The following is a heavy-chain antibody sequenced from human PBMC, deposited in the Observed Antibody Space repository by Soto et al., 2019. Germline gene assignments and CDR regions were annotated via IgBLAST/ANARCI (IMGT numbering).Heavy chain of an antibody. Sequence: EVQLVETGGGLIQPGGSLRLSCAASGFTVSSKYMSWVRQAPGKGLEWVSVVYSGGSTYYADSVKGRFTISRDTSKNAIYLRMNSLRAEDTAVYYCARGEDYGDYFDNWGQGTLVTVSS. CDR3: ARGEDYGDYFDN. D-gene: IGHD4-17*01. J-gene: IGHJ4*02. CDR2: VYSGGST. V-gene: IGHV3-53*02. CDR1: GFTVSSKY.